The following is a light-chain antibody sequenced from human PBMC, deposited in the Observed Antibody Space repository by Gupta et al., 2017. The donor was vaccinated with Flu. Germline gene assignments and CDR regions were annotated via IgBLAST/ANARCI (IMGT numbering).Light chain of an antibody. J-gene: IGLJ2*01. CDR3: QVWHISSDHLRV. Sequence: YVLAQPPSVSVAPGQTAKITCGGDNIGRKSVHWYQQRPGQAPVLVVYDDSERPSGIPERFSGSNSGNTATLTITKVEAGDEADYYCQVWHISSDHLRVFGGGTKLTVL. V-gene: IGLV3-21*02. CDR2: DDS. CDR1: NIGRKS.